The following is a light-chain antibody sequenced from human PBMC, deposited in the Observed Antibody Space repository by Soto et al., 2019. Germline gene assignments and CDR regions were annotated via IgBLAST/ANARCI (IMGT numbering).Light chain of an antibody. CDR2: KAS. Sequence: DIQMTQSPSTLSASVGDRVTITCRASESIDSWLAWHQQKPGRAPKLLISKASSLESGVPSRFSGSGFGTEFTLTINSLQPDDFATYYCQQYNSYRAFGQGTKVEI. CDR3: QQYNSYRA. J-gene: IGKJ1*01. CDR1: ESIDSW. V-gene: IGKV1-5*03.